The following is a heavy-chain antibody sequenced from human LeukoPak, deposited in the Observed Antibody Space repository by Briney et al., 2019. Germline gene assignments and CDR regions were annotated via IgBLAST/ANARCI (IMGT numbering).Heavy chain of an antibody. CDR2: INHSGST. J-gene: IGHJ4*02. V-gene: IGHV4-34*01. D-gene: IGHD1-26*01. CDR3: ARGGDTTKSMNC. Sequence: SETLSLTCAVYGGSFSGYYWSWIRQPPGKGLEWIGEINHSGSTNYNPSLKSRVTISVDTSKNQFSLKLSSVTAADTAVYYCARGGDTTKSMNCWGQGTLVTVSS. CDR1: GGSFSGYY.